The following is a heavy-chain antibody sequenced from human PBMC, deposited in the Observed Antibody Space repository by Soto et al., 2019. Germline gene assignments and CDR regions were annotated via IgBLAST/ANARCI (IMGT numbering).Heavy chain of an antibody. J-gene: IGHJ6*03. V-gene: IGHV4-61*05. CDR2: IYYSGST. CDR1: GGSISSSNYY. D-gene: IGHD2-15*01. CDR3: ASGGYCSGGSCYYYYYMDV. Sequence: SSETLSLTCTVSGGSISSSNYYWGWNRQPTGKGLEGIGYIYYSGSTNYNPSLKSRVTISVDTSKNQFSLKLSSVTAADTAVYYCASGGYCSGGSCYYYYYMDVWGKGTTVTVSS.